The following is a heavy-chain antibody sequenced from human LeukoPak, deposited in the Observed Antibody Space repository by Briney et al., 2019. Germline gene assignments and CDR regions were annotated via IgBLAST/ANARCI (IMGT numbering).Heavy chain of an antibody. CDR3: ARDKALTTSYGMDV. J-gene: IGHJ6*02. Sequence: GASVKVSCKASGYTFSNYGISWVRQATGRGLEWMGWISGQTGKTKQAQKFQGRITLTTDSATNTAYMELRSLTSDDTAVYYCARDKALTTSYGMDVWGQGTTVTVSS. V-gene: IGHV1-18*01. CDR1: GYTFSNYG. D-gene: IGHD2/OR15-2a*01. CDR2: ISGQTGKT.